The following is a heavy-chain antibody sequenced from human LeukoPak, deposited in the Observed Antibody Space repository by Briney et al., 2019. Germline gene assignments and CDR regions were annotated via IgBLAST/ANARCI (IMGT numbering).Heavy chain of an antibody. CDR3: AREGYYYDSSGYFSLFDY. CDR1: GYTLTELS. V-gene: IGHV1-24*01. CDR2: FDPEDGET. Sequence: ASVKVSCKVSGYTLTELSMHWVRQAPGKGLEWMGGFDPEDGETIYAQKFQGRVTMTEDTSTDTAYMELSSLRSDDTAVYYCAREGYYYDSSGYFSLFDYWGQGTLVTVSS. D-gene: IGHD3-22*01. J-gene: IGHJ4*02.